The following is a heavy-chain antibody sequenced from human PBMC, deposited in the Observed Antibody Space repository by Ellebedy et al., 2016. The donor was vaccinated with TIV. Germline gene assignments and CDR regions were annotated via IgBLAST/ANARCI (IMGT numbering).Heavy chain of an antibody. CDR2: IYYSGST. V-gene: IGHV4-59*12. Sequence: MPSETLSLTCPVSSGSISRYYWSWIRQPPGKGLEWIGYIYYSGSTKYNSSLKSRVTMSVEKSKNQVSLRLISVTAADTAVYYCAGGYSSGLTDYWGQGTLVTVSS. CDR1: SGSISRYY. D-gene: IGHD6-19*01. J-gene: IGHJ4*02. CDR3: AGGYSSGLTDY.